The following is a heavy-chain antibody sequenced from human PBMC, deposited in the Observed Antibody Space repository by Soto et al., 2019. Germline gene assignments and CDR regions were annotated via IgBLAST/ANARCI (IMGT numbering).Heavy chain of an antibody. CDR3: ARISNSLPDY. Sequence: QVQLVQSGAEVKKPGASVKVSCKASGYTFTNYHIHWVRQAPGQGLEWMGTINPGRGSTTYAHKFQGRVTMTRDTSTSTVYMELDSLRSDDTAVYFCARISNSLPDYWGQGTLVTVSS. V-gene: IGHV1-46*01. D-gene: IGHD1-1*01. CDR1: GYTFTNYH. J-gene: IGHJ4*02. CDR2: INPGRGST.